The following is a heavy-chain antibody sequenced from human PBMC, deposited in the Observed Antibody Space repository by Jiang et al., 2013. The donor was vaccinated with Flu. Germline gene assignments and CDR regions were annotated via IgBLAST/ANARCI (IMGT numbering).Heavy chain of an antibody. V-gene: IGHV1-69*06. J-gene: IGHJ3*02. CDR3: RHIGDTMVRGVVRDVFDM. Sequence: GAEVKKPGSSVKVSCKASGGTFSYAISWVRQAPGHGLEWMGGFIPIFGTTNYAQNFQGRVTITADKSTSTVYMELSSLRSEDTAVYCVRHIGDTMVRGVVRDVFDMVGPGDNGHRLL. CDR1: GGTFSYA. D-gene: IGHD3-10*01. CDR2: FIPIFGTT.